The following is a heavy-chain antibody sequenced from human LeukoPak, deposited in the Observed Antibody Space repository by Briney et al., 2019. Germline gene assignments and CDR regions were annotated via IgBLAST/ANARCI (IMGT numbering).Heavy chain of an antibody. J-gene: IGHJ4*02. CDR2: IRQDGGLK. CDR1: GFTFSSYW. V-gene: IGHV3-7*03. D-gene: IGHD7-27*01. CDR3: AKDGGLWVSAHWGDS. Sequence: GGSLRLSCTASGFTFSSYWMSWVRQAPGKGLEWVANIRQDGGLKHYVDSVKGRFTISRDNAENSLYLQMNSLRAEDTAVYYCAKDGGLWVSAHWGDSWGRGTLVTVSS.